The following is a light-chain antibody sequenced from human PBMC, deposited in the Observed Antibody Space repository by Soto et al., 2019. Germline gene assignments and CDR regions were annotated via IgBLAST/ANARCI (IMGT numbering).Light chain of an antibody. Sequence: DINMSQSPSSLSSSLGDRGTSACRASQCISNYLAWYQQKPGKVPKLLIYAASTLQSGVPSRFSGSGSGTDFTFTISSLQPEDIATYYCQQYDNLITFGQGTHWRL. V-gene: IGKV1-27*01. CDR3: QQYDNLIT. J-gene: IGKJ5*01. CDR1: QCISNY. CDR2: AAS.